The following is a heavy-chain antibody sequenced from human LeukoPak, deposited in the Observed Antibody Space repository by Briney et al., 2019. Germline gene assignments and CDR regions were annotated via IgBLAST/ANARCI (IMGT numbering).Heavy chain of an antibody. J-gene: IGHJ6*02. CDR2: ITNSGSTI. CDR1: GFTFSDYN. D-gene: IGHD3-9*01. Sequence: GGSLRLSCAASGFTFSDYNMNWVRQAPGKGLEWVSYITNSGSTIHYADSVRGRFTISRNNAKNSLYLQMNSLRAEDTAVYYCARSIGLTGGGVDVWGQGTTVTVSS. CDR3: ARSIGLTGGGVDV. V-gene: IGHV3-11*01.